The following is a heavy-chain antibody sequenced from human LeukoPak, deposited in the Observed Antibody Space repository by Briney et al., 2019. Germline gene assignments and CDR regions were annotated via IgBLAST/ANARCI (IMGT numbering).Heavy chain of an antibody. D-gene: IGHD3-10*01. J-gene: IGHJ4*02. V-gene: IGHV1-18*01. CDR2: INAFNGNT. CDR3: ARDRVHNYYGSRSGSLY. CDR1: GYTFSSFG. Sequence: GASVKVSCKASGYTFSSFGISWVRQAPGQGLEWMAWINAFNGNTNYAQKFQGRVTMTTDTSTSTAYMDLSNLRSDDTAVYYCARDRVHNYYGSRSGSLYWGQGTLVTVSS.